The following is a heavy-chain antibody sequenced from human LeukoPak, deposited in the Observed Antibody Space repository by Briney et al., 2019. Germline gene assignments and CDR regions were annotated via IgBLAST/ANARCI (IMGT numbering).Heavy chain of an antibody. J-gene: IGHJ4*02. CDR2: ISAYNGNT. V-gene: IGHV1-18*04. CDR1: GYTFTSYY. Sequence: ASVKVSCKASGYTFTSYYMHWVRQAPGQGLEWMGWISAYNGNTNYAQKLQGRVTMTTDTSTSTAYMELRSLRSDDTAVYYCACGSRRLPFDYWGQGTLVTVSS. CDR3: ACGSRRLPFDY. D-gene: IGHD4-17*01.